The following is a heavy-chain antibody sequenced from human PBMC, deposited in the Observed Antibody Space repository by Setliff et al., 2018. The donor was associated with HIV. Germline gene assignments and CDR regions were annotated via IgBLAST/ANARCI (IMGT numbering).Heavy chain of an antibody. D-gene: IGHD5-12*01. J-gene: IGHJ3*02. CDR1: GYSISSGFN. V-gene: IGHV4-38-2*01. CDR3: ARGIYRPWGGYSAFATDAFET. CDR2: IYHVGTT. Sequence: SETLSLTCAVSGYSISSGFNWGWIRQSPEKGLEWIGNIYHVGTTYYNPSLESRVSMSIDTFKNQFSLNLTSVAAADTAVYYCARGIYRPWGGYSAFATDAFETWGQGTLVTVSS.